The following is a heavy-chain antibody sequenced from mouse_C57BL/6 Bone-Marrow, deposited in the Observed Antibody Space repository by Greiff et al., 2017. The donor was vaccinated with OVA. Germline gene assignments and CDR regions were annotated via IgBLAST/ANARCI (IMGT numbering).Heavy chain of an antibody. D-gene: IGHD2-4*01. CDR3: ARQTRVGLRHLAMGY. V-gene: IGHV1-82*01. J-gene: IGHJ4*01. CDR1: GYAFSSSW. Sequence: QVQLQQSGPELVKPGASVKISCKASGYAFSSSWMYWVKQRPGKGREWIGRIYPGDGDTNYNGKFKGKSTLTADKSSSTAYMQLSSLTSEDSAVYFCARQTRVGLRHLAMGYWGQGTSVTVSS. CDR2: IYPGDGDT.